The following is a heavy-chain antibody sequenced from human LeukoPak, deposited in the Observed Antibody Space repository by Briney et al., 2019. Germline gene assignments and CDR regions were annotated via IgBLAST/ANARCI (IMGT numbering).Heavy chain of an antibody. CDR1: GFTVSSNY. D-gene: IGHD4-23*01. CDR2: ISTSSTTI. V-gene: IGHV3-48*04. J-gene: IGHJ4*02. Sequence: GGSLRLSCAASGFTVSSNYMNWVRQAPGRGLEWVSYISTSSTTIFYADSVKGRFTISRDNAKNSLYLQMNSLRAEDTAVYYCARWDLMVANGGFDYWGQGTLVTVSS. CDR3: ARWDLMVANGGFDY.